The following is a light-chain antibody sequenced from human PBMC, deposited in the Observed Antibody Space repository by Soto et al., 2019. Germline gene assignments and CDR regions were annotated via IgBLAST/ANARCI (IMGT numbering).Light chain of an antibody. J-gene: IGKJ2*01. V-gene: IGKV4-1*01. CDR1: QSVLRSSNSKNS. CDR2: WAS. CDR3: QQYYTAPYT. Sequence: DIVMTQSPDSLAVSLGERATINCKSSQSVLRSSNSKNSLACYQQKPGQPPKLLIYWASTRESGVPDRFSGSGSGTDFTLTISSLQAEDVAVYYCQQYYTAPYTFGQGTRLEIK.